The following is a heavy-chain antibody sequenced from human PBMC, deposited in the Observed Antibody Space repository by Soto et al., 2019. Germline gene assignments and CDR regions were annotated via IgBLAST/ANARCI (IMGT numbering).Heavy chain of an antibody. Sequence: PGGSLRLSCAASGFTLSSYWMSWVRQAPGKGLEWVANIKQDGSEKYYVDSVKGRFTISRDNAKNSLYLQMNSLRAEDTAVYYCARENYDFWSGYPFDYWGQGTLVTVSS. CDR2: IKQDGSEK. D-gene: IGHD3-3*01. V-gene: IGHV3-7*05. J-gene: IGHJ4*02. CDR3: ARENYDFWSGYPFDY. CDR1: GFTLSSYW.